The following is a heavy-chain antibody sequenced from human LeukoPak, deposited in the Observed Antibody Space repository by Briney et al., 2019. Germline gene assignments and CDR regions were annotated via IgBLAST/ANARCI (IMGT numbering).Heavy chain of an antibody. V-gene: IGHV3-30-3*01. CDR2: ISYDGSNK. D-gene: IGHD5-12*01. CDR3: AREWVATLTFDY. CDR1: GFTFSSYA. J-gene: IGHJ4*02. Sequence: PGGSLRLSCAASGFTFSSYAMHWVRQAPGKGLEWVAVISYDGSNKYYADSVKGRFTISRDNSKNTLYLQMNSLRAEDTAVYYCAREWVATLTFDYWGQGTLVTASS.